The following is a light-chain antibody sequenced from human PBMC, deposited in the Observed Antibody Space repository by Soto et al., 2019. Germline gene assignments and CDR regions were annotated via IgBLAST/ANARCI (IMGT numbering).Light chain of an antibody. V-gene: IGKV1-39*01. Sequence: DIQMTHSPSSLSASVGDRVTITCRASQSISNFLNWYQQKPGKAPKLLIYAASSFQSGVPSRFSGSGSGTDFTLTISSLQPEDFATYYCQQSYSTPRTFGQVTKV. CDR1: QSISNF. CDR2: AAS. CDR3: QQSYSTPRT. J-gene: IGKJ1*01.